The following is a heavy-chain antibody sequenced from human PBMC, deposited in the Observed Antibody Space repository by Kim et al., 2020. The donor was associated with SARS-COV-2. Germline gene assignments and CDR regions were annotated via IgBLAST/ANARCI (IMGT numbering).Heavy chain of an antibody. CDR1: GFTFSSYG. CDR3: AKGVHDYGDYADY. J-gene: IGHJ4*02. V-gene: IGHV3-30*18. Sequence: GGSLRLSCAASGFTFSSYGMHWVRQAPGKGLEWVAVISYDGSNKYYADSVKGRFTISRDNSKNTLYLQMNSLRAEDTAVYYCAKGVHDYGDYADYWGQGTLVTVSS. CDR2: ISYDGSNK. D-gene: IGHD4-17*01.